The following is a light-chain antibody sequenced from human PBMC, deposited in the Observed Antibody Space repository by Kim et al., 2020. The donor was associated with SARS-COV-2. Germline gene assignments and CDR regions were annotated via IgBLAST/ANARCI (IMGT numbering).Light chain of an antibody. J-gene: IGLJ3*02. CDR3: QSSVSGSPQV. V-gene: IGLV4-69*01. CDR1: SGHTSNA. CDR2: VNSDGSY. Sequence: QLVLTQSPSASASLGASVKLTCTLSSGHTSNAIAWHQRQPEKGPRFLMKVNSDGSYNKGDGISDRFSGSSSGADRYLTISSLHSEDEADYYCQSSVSGSPQVFGGGTQLTVL.